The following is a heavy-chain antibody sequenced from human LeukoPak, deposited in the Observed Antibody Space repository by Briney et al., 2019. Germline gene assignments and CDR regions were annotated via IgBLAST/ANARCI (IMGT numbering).Heavy chain of an antibody. CDR2: IWSDGNNR. Sequence: PPGSLRLSCGASGFIFSTYGMHWVRQATGKGLEWVSFIWSDGNNRFYADSVKGRFTISRDNSKNMLFLQMDTLRAEDTALYYCAKDPGASVSGFHMDVWGKGTTVIVSS. CDR1: GFIFSTYG. D-gene: IGHD2-8*02. J-gene: IGHJ6*03. V-gene: IGHV3-30*02. CDR3: AKDPGASVSGFHMDV.